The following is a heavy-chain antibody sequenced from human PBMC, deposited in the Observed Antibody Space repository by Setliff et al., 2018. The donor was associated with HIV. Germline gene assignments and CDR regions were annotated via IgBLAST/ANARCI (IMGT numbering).Heavy chain of an antibody. Sequence: SETLSLTCTVSGDSISSGGYYWSWIRQPAGQGLEWIGRIYTSGNTNYNPSPNYNPSLKSRITISLETSRNQFSLRVTSVTATDTAVYYCTRQSPVAGSGAFDIWGQGTMVTVSS. CDR1: GDSISSGGYY. CDR3: TRQSPVAGSGAFDI. V-gene: IGHV4-61*02. CDR2: IYTSGNTNYNPSP. D-gene: IGHD6-19*01. J-gene: IGHJ3*02.